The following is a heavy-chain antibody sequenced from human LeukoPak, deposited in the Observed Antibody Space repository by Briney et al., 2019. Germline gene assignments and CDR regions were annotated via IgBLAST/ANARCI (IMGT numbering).Heavy chain of an antibody. V-gene: IGHV1-2*02. Sequence: ASVKVSCKASGYTFTGYYIHWVRQAPGQGLEWMGWINPNSGGTNYAQKFQGRVTMTRDTSISTAYMELSRLTSDDTAVYYCARLSLRYYFDTSGPDYWGQGTLVTVSS. CDR2: INPNSGGT. J-gene: IGHJ4*02. CDR3: ARLSLRYYFDTSGPDY. D-gene: IGHD3-22*01. CDR1: GYTFTGYY.